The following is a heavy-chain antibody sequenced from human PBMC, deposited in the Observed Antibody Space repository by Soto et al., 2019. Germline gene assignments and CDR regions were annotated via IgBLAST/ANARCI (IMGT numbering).Heavy chain of an antibody. D-gene: IGHD3-16*02. V-gene: IGHV3-23*01. J-gene: IGHJ4*02. CDR2: ISGSGGST. CDR1: GFTVSSNY. CDR3: AKDPLAYYDYVWGSYRGPNYFDY. Sequence: PGGSLRLSCAASGFTVSSNYMSWVRQAPGKGLEWVSAISGSGGSTYYADSVKGRFTISRDNSKNTLYLQMNSLRAEDTAVYYCAKDPLAYYDYVWGSYRGPNYFDYWGQGTLVTVSS.